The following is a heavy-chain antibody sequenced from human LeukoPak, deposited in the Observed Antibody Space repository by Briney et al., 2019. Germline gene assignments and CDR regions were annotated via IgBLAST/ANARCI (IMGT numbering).Heavy chain of an antibody. V-gene: IGHV4-4*02. Sequence: PSETLSLTCAVSGGSISSSNWWSWVRQPPGKGLEWIGEINHSGSTNYNPSLKSRVTISVDTSKNQFSLKLSSVTAADTAVYYCARRGGRRFGELPYYYMDVWGKGTTVTVSS. CDR2: INHSGST. J-gene: IGHJ6*03. CDR1: GGSISSSNW. CDR3: ARRGGRRFGELPYYYMDV. D-gene: IGHD3-10*01.